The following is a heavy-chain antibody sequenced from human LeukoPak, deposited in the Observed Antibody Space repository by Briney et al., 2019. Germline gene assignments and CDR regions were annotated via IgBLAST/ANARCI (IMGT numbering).Heavy chain of an antibody. CDR3: AREGLWFGEGMDI. CDR2: INSDGSST. V-gene: IGHV3-74*01. J-gene: IGHJ6*04. Sequence: AGGSLRLSCAASGFTFSSYWMHWVRQAPGKGLVWVSRINSDGSSTSYADSVKGRFTISRDNAKNTLYLQMNSLRAEDTAVYYCAREGLWFGEGMDIWGKGTTVTVSS. CDR1: GFTFSSYW. D-gene: IGHD3-10*01.